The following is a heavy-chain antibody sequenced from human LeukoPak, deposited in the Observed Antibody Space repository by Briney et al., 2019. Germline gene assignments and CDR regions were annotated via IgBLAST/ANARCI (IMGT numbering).Heavy chain of an antibody. J-gene: IGHJ4*02. CDR2: INAGNGNT. V-gene: IGHV1-3*01. CDR3: ARDRTDIVVVPAASDFDY. Sequence: ASVKVSCKASGYTFTSYAMHWVRQAPGQRLEWMGWINAGNGNTKYSQKFQGRVTITRDTSASTAYMELSSLRSEDTAVYYCARDRTDIVVVPAASDFDYWGQGTLVTVSS. CDR1: GYTFTSYA. D-gene: IGHD2-2*01.